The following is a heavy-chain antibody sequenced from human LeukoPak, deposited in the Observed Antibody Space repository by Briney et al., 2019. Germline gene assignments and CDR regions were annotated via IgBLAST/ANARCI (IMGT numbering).Heavy chain of an antibody. CDR3: ARSLRYICDY. Sequence: PSETLSLTCTVSGGSISSYYWSWIRQPPGKGLEWIGYIYYSGSTNYNPSLKSRVTIPVDTSKNQFSLKLSSVTAADTAVYYCARSLRYICDYWGQGTLVTVSS. J-gene: IGHJ4*02. CDR2: IYYSGST. CDR1: GGSISSYY. D-gene: IGHD3-9*01. V-gene: IGHV4-59*01.